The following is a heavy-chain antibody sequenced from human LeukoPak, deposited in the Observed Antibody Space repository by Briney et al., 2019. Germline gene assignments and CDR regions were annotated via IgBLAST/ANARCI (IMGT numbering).Heavy chain of an antibody. CDR1: GGSISSSNW. D-gene: IGHD3-22*01. CDR2: IFHTGNT. J-gene: IGHJ4*02. CDR3: ARASYDSDTGYYLDY. V-gene: IGHV4-4*02. Sequence: PSETLSLTCAVFGGSISSSNWWSWVRQPPGKGLEWIGEIFHTGNTNYNPSLMSRVTISVDKSKNLFSLKLSSATAADTAVYYCARASYDSDTGYYLDYWGQGTLVTVSS.